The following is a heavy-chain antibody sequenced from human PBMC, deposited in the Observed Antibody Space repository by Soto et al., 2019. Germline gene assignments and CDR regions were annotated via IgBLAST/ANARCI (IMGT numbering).Heavy chain of an antibody. J-gene: IGHJ4*02. CDR3: AREGSSAPFDY. CDR1: GFTFSSYA. CDR2: ISYDGSNK. Sequence: QVQLVESGGGVVQPGRSLRLSCAASGFTFSSYAMHWVRQAPGKGLEWVAVISYDGSNKYYVDSVKGRFTISRDNSKNTLYLQMNSLRAEDTAVYYCAREGSSAPFDYWGQGTLVTVSS. V-gene: IGHV3-30-3*01. D-gene: IGHD3-10*01.